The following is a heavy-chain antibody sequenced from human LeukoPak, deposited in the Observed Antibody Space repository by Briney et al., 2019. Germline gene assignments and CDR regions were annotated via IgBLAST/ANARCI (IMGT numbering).Heavy chain of an antibody. CDR3: ARDGGIAAAGGFDY. J-gene: IGHJ4*02. Sequence: GGSLRLSGAASGFTFSSYWMSWVRQAPGKGLEWVANIKQDGSEKYYVDSVKGRFTISRDNAKNSLYLQMNSLRAEDTAVYYCARDGGIAAAGGFDYWGQGTLVTVSS. V-gene: IGHV3-7*04. CDR2: IKQDGSEK. CDR1: GFTFSSYW. D-gene: IGHD6-13*01.